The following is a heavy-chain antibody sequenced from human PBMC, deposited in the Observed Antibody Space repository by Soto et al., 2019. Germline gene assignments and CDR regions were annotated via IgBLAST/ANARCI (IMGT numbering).Heavy chain of an antibody. CDR2: IYYSGST. CDR3: ARGVVAPAAIRPYYYGMDV. Sequence: SETLSLTCTVSGGSISSGGYYWSWIRQHPGKGLEWIGYIYYSGSTYYNPSLKSRVTISVDTSKNQFSLKLSSVTAADPPVYYSARGVVAPAAIRPYYYGMDVWGQGATVTVSS. V-gene: IGHV4-31*03. J-gene: IGHJ6*02. CDR1: GGSISSGGYY. D-gene: IGHD2-2*02.